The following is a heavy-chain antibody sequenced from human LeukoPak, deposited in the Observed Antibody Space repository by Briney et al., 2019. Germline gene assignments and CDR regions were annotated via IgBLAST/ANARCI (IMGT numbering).Heavy chain of an antibody. CDR3: ARVFLRFRYFDY. CDR1: GGSFSGYF. V-gene: IGHV4-34*01. J-gene: IGHJ4*02. Sequence: SETLSLTCAVNGGSFSGYFWSWIRQPPGKGLEWIGEINHSGSTYYNASLESRITISVDTSKRQFSLRMNSVTAADTAVYYCARVFLRFRYFDYWGQGTLVTVSS. CDR2: INHSGST. D-gene: IGHD4-17*01.